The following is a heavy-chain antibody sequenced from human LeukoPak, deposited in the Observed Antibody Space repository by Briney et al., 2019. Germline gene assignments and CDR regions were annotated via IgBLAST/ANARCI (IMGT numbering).Heavy chain of an antibody. D-gene: IGHD2-15*01. CDR1: GFSFTSYT. CDR2: ISGSGGST. J-gene: IGHJ4*02. Sequence: GGSLRLSCAASGFSFTSYTMSWVRQAPGKGLEWVSAISGSGGSTYYADSVKGRFTISRDNSKNTLYLQMNSLRAEDTAVYYCAKRYCSGGSCYPLVYWGQGTLVTVSS. V-gene: IGHV3-23*01. CDR3: AKRYCSGGSCYPLVY.